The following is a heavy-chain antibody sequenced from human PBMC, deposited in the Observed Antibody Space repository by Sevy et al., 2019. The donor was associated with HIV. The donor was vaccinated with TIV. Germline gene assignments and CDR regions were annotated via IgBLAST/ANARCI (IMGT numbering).Heavy chain of an antibody. CDR1: GFTLSDYA. V-gene: IGHV3-49*04. CDR3: IRSRLLGYTAMVLDY. Sequence: GGSLRLSCPTSGFTLSDYAMSWVRQAPGKGLEWVGFMRSKAFTGTTEYAASVKGRLTISTDDSKASAHLQMNSLRTEETGVYYCIRSRLLGYTAMVLDYWGQGTLVTVSS. D-gene: IGHD5-18*01. J-gene: IGHJ4*02. CDR2: MRSKAFTGTT.